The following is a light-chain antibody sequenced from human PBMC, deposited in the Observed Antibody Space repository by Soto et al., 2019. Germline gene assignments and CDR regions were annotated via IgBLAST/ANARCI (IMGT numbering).Light chain of an antibody. CDR2: GAS. CDR1: QSVSSS. Sequence: EVVMTQSPATLSLSPGERATLSCRASQSVSSSLAWYQQKPGQAPRLLIYGASTRAAGIPDRFSGSGSETEFTLTISSLQAEDFAIYSCPQYNNWWTFGQGTKVEIK. J-gene: IGKJ1*01. CDR3: PQYNNWWT. V-gene: IGKV3-15*01.